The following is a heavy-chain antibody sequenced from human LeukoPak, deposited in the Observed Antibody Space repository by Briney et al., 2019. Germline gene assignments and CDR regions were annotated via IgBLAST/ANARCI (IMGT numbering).Heavy chain of an antibody. CDR3: ARDQGCSHTSCLEKYMDV. CDR2: INPNSGGT. J-gene: IGHJ6*03. Sequence: GASVKVSCKASGYTFTSYDINWVRQAPGQGLEWMGWINPNSGGTNYAQKFQGRVTMTRDTSISTAYMELSRLRSDDTAVYYCARDQGCSHTSCLEKYMDVWGKGTTVTVSS. V-gene: IGHV1-2*02. D-gene: IGHD2-2*01. CDR1: GYTFTSYD.